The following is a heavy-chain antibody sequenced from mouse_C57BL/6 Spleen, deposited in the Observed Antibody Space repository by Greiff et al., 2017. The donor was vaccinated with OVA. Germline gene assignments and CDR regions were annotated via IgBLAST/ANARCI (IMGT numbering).Heavy chain of an antibody. D-gene: IGHD1-1*01. Sequence: EVKLMESGEGLVKPGGSLKLSCAASGFTFSSYAMSWVRQTPEKRLEWVAYISSGGDYIYYADTVKGRFTISRDNARNTLYLQMSSLKSEDTAMYYCTRVIYGSSLYFDYWGQGTTLTVSS. J-gene: IGHJ2*01. CDR3: TRVIYGSSLYFDY. CDR1: GFTFSSYA. V-gene: IGHV5-9-1*02. CDR2: ISSGGDYI.